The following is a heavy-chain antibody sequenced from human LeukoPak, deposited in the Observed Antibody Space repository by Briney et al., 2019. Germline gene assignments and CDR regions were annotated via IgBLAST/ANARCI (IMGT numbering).Heavy chain of an antibody. CDR3: ARWGGTHALDY. J-gene: IGHJ4*02. D-gene: IGHD3-16*01. CDR2: IYYSGST. Sequence: PSETLSLTCTVSGGSISSSSYYWGWIRQPPGKGLEWIGSIYYSGSTYYNPSLKSRVTISVDTSKNQFSLKLSSVTAADTAVYYCARWGGTHALDYWGQGTLVTVSS. CDR1: GGSISSSSYY. V-gene: IGHV4-39*01.